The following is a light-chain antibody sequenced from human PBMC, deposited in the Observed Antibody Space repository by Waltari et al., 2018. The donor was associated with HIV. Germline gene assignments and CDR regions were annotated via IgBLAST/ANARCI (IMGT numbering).Light chain of an antibody. Sequence: QSVLTQPPSASGTPGQSVTISCSGTSSNIGTNHVYWYQQFPGTAPKLLIYRNNKRPSGVPDRFSGSESGTSASLAISGLRSDDEADYYCAAWDDTLTVVFGGGTKLTVL. CDR1: SSNIGTNH. CDR3: AAWDDTLTVV. J-gene: IGLJ2*01. V-gene: IGLV1-47*01. CDR2: RNN.